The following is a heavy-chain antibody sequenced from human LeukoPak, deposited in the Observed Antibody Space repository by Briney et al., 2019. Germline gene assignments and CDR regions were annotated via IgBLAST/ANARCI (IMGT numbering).Heavy chain of an antibody. V-gene: IGHV4-59*01. CDR3: ARNQPNGGYRPHSDY. CDR1: GGSISTFY. Sequence: SETLSLTCAVSGGSISTFYWSWIRQPPGKGLEWIGCIYYSGSTNYNPSLKSRVTISVDMSKNQFSLKLSSVTAADTAVYYCARNQPNGGYRPHSDYWGQGTLVTVSS. CDR2: IYYSGST. J-gene: IGHJ4*02. D-gene: IGHD2-8*01.